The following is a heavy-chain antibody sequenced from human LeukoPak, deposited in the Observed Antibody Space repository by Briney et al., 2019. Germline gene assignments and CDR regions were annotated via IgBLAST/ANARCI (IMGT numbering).Heavy chain of an antibody. Sequence: GGSLRLSCEASGFTFSSYWMTWVRQAPGKGLECVANINEDESQKYYVDSVKGRFTISRDNAKNSLFLEMNSLTADDTAVYYCVRPSTVTIYWGQGTPVTVSS. V-gene: IGHV3-7*01. CDR2: INEDESQK. D-gene: IGHD4-17*01. CDR3: VRPSTVTIY. J-gene: IGHJ4*02. CDR1: GFTFSSYW.